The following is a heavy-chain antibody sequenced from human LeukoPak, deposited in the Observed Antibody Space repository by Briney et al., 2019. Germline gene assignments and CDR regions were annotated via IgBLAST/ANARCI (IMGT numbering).Heavy chain of an antibody. J-gene: IGHJ4*02. CDR2: ISYDGSNK. D-gene: IGHD2-15*01. CDR3: GRGILWGGGSLDY. Sequence: GGSRRLSCAAAGFTFSSYAMHWVRQAPGKGLGWVAVISYDGSNKYYADSVKGRFTISRDNSKKTLYLQMESRRAGDTAVCYCGRGILWGGGSLDYWGQGTLVSVSS. V-gene: IGHV3-30*04. CDR1: GFTFSSYA.